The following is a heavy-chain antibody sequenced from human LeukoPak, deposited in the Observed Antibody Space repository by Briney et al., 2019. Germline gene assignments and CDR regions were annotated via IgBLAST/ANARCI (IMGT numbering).Heavy chain of an antibody. CDR3: ARAGYCSGGSCSDYYYYMDV. CDR1: GFTFSSYS. CDR2: ISSSSSTI. Sequence: GGSLRLSCAASGFTFSSYSMNWVRQAPGKGLEWVSYISSSSSTIYYADSVKGRFTISRDNAKNSLYLQMNSLRAEDTAVHYCARAGYCSGGSCSDYYYYMDVWGKGTTVTVSS. D-gene: IGHD2-15*01. V-gene: IGHV3-48*01. J-gene: IGHJ6*03.